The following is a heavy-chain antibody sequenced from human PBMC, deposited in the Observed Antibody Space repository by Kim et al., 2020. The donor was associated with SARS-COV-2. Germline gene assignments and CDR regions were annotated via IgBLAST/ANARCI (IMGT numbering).Heavy chain of an antibody. D-gene: IGHD6-13*01. CDR1: GFTFSSYW. J-gene: IGHJ4*02. Sequence: GGSLRLSCAASGFTFSSYWMHWVRQAPGKGLVWVSRINSNGSSTSYADSVKGRFTISRDNAKNTLYLQMNSLRAEDTAVYYCGRAGNLGSSWRMYYFDYWGQGTLVTVSS. CDR3: GRAGNLGSSWRMYYFDY. CDR2: INSNGSST. V-gene: IGHV3-74*01.